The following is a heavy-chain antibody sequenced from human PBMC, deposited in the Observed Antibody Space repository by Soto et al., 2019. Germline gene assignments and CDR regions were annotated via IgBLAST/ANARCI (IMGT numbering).Heavy chain of an antibody. CDR3: ARDANYALTFHYYGMDV. CDR1: GYPFTTYY. V-gene: IGHV1-46*01. Sequence: QVQLVQSGAEVKPPGASVKVACKASGYPFTTYYIHWVRQAPGHGPEWMGIINPSADSSTSGGSASYAQKFQGRVTLTRDTSASTVYMELSSLGSEDTAIYYCARDANYALTFHYYGMDVW. CDR2: INPSADSSTSGGSA. D-gene: IGHD1-7*01. J-gene: IGHJ6*01.